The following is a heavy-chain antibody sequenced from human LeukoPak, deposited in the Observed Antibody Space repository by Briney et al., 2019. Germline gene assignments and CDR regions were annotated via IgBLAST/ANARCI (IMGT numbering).Heavy chain of an antibody. D-gene: IGHD3-9*01. CDR3: ARVKGLGAYDILTGGSMDV. CDR1: GGTFSSYA. J-gene: IGHJ6*02. V-gene: IGHV1-69*04. CDR2: IIPILGIA. Sequence: SVKVSCKASGGTFSSYAISWVRQAPGQGLEWMGRIIPILGIANYAQKFQGRVTITADKSTSTAYMELSSLRSEDTAVYYCARVKGLGAYDILTGGSMDVWGQGTTVTVSS.